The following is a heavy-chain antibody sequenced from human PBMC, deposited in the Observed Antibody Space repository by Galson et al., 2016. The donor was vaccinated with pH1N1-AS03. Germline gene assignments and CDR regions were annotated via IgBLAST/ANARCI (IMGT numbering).Heavy chain of an antibody. J-gene: IGHJ4*02. CDR1: GFTYDVYW. V-gene: IGHV3-7*03. Sequence: SLRLSCAASGFTYDVYWMTWVRQAPGKGLEWEAKINQDGSDKKYANSVKGRFTISRDNAENSLYLQMNSLRSEDTAVYYCATGGTYTSGWILDYWGQGTLVAVSS. CDR2: INQDGSDK. D-gene: IGHD6-19*01. CDR3: ATGGTYTSGWILDY.